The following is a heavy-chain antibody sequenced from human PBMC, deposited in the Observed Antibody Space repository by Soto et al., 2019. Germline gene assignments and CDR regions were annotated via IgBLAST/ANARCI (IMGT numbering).Heavy chain of an antibody. Sequence: LRLSCAASGFTFINYAMSWVRQAPGKGLEWVSTISGSDGSTFYADSVKGRFTISRDSSKSTLSLQMNSLRAEDTALYYCAKHLRIAARSFDYWGRGAQVTVSS. CDR3: AKHLRIAARSFDY. J-gene: IGHJ4*02. V-gene: IGHV3-23*01. CDR1: GFTFINYA. CDR2: ISGSDGST. D-gene: IGHD6-6*01.